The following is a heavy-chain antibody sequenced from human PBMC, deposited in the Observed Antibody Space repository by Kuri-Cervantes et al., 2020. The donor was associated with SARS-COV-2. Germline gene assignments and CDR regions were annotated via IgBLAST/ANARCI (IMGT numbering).Heavy chain of an antibody. CDR2: ISSSSSYI. J-gene: IGHJ6*02. D-gene: IGHD6-13*01. CDR3: ARDVTGYSSSWYGYYYYGMDV. V-gene: IGHV3-21*01. Sequence: LSLTCAASGFTFSSYSMNWVRQAPGKGLEWVSSISSSSSYIYYADSVKGRFTISRDNAKNSLYLQMNSLRAEDTAVYYCARDVTGYSSSWYGYYYYGMDVWGQGTTVTVSS. CDR1: GFTFSSYS.